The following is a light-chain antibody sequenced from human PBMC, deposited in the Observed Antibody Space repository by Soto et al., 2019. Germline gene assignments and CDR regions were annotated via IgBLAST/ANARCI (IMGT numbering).Light chain of an antibody. V-gene: IGKV1-16*01. CDR1: QDTSNF. J-gene: IGKJ4*01. CDR3: QQHNAAPLT. CDR2: DSS. Sequence: DIQLTQSPPSLSASVGDRVTITCRASQDTSNFLAWYQHKPGNAPRLLIYDSSTLESGVPSRFRGSGSGTEFTLVISGLQPEDFATYYCQQHNAAPLTFGGGTKVEI.